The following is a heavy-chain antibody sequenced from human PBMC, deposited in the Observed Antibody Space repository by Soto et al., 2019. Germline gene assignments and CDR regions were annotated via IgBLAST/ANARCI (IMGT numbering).Heavy chain of an antibody. D-gene: IGHD3-3*01. CDR3: AKSPRITIFGVATHTGSYYFDY. CDR2: ISGSGGST. J-gene: IGHJ4*02. CDR1: GFTFSSYA. Sequence: GGSLRLSCAASGFTFSSYAMSWVRQAPGKGLEWVSAISGSGGSTYYADSVKGRFTISRDNSKNTLYLQMNSLRAEDTAVYYCAKSPRITIFGVATHTGSYYFDYWGQGTLVTVSS. V-gene: IGHV3-23*01.